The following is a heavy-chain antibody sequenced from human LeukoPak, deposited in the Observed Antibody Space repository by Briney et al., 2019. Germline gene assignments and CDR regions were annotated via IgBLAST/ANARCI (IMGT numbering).Heavy chain of an antibody. V-gene: IGHV4-59*01. D-gene: IGHD3-22*01. CDR1: GGSISSYY. CDR2: IYYSGST. J-gene: IGHJ4*02. Sequence: SETLSLTCTVSGGSISSYYWSWIRQPPGKGLEWIGYIYYSGSTNYNPYLKSRVTISLDTSKNQFSLNLTSVTAADTAVYYCARDYYYYESSGKTSTYFFEYWGQGTLVTVSS. CDR3: ARDYYYYESSGKTSTYFFEY.